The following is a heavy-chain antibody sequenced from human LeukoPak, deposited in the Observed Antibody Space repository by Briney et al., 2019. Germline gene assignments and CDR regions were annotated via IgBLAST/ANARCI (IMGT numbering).Heavy chain of an antibody. Sequence: GGSLRLSCAASGFTFSSYGMHWVRQAPGKGLEWVAVISYDGSNKYYADSVKGRFTISRDNSKNTLYLQMNSLRAEDTAVYYCAKCEVGTSGSYYNDYYYYGMDVWGQGTTVTVSS. CDR1: GFTFSSYG. J-gene: IGHJ6*02. CDR2: ISYDGSNK. CDR3: AKCEVGTSGSYYNDYYYYGMDV. D-gene: IGHD3-10*01. V-gene: IGHV3-30*18.